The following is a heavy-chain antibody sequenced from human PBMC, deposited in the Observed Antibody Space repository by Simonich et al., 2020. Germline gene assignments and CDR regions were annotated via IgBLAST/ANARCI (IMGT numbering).Heavy chain of an antibody. J-gene: IGHJ4*02. D-gene: IGHD2-15*01. CDR2: IWYDGSNK. Sequence: QVQLVESGGGVVQPGRSLRLSCAASGFTFSSYGMHWVRQAPGKGLVWVAVIWYDGSNKYYADSVKGRFTISRDNSNNTLYLQMNSLRAEDTAVYYCARDRYCSGGSCYYFDYWGQGTLVTVSS. V-gene: IGHV3-33*01. CDR1: GFTFSSYG. CDR3: ARDRYCSGGSCYYFDY.